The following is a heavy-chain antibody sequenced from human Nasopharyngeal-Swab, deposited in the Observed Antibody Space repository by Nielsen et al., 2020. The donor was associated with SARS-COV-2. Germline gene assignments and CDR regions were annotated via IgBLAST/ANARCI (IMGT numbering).Heavy chain of an antibody. D-gene: IGHD2-15*01. J-gene: IGHJ4*02. CDR2: FDPEDGET. Sequence: WVRQAPGQGLEWMGGFDPEDGETIYAQKFQGRVTMTEDTSTDTAYMELSSLRSEDTAVYYCARDGGYCSGGSCSPSNYWGQGTLVTVSS. V-gene: IGHV1-24*01. CDR3: ARDGGYCSGGSCSPSNY.